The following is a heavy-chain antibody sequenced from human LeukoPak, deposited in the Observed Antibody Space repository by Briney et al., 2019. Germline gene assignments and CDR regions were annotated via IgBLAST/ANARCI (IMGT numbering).Heavy chain of an antibody. CDR2: IASTGDGT. D-gene: IGHD2-2*01. CDR3: AKVGGYCSSTSCYEAYFDY. Sequence: GGSLRLSCAASGFSFRSYAMSWVRQAPGKGPEWVSGIASTGDGTYYADSVKGRFTISRDNSKNTLYLQMNSLRADDTAVYACAKVGGYCSSTSCYEAYFDYWGQGTLVTVSS. V-gene: IGHV3-23*01. CDR1: GFSFRSYA. J-gene: IGHJ4*02.